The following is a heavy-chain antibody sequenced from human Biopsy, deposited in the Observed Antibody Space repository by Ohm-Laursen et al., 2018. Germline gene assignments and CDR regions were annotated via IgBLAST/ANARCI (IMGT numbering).Heavy chain of an antibody. V-gene: IGHV3-21*01. CDR2: ITDSGSHM. J-gene: IGHJ4*02. D-gene: IGHD6-13*01. CDR1: GFTFKNYN. CDR3: AREGELVAGEYFDY. Sequence: GSLRLSCAASGFTFKNYNMNWVRQAPGKGLEWVSSITDSGSHMYYADSVKGRLTISRDNAKNSLYLQMDRLRAEDTAVYYCAREGELVAGEYFDYWGQGILVTVSS.